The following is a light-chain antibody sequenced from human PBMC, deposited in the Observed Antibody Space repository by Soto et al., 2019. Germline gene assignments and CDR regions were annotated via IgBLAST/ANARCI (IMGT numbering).Light chain of an antibody. CDR2: GAS. Sequence: DIQMTQSPSSLSASVGDRFTITCRASRSITNHLNWYQHKPGEAPKLLIFGASSLQRGVPPRFSGSGSGTEFTLTINSLQREDFATYYCQQTYTPPPTFGQGTKVDIK. CDR3: QQTYTPPPT. J-gene: IGKJ1*01. V-gene: IGKV1-39*01. CDR1: RSITNH.